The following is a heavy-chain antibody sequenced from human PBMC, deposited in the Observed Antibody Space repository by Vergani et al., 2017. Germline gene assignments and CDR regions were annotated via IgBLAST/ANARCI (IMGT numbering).Heavy chain of an antibody. D-gene: IGHD6-13*01. J-gene: IGHJ4*02. V-gene: IGHV2-26*01. CDR2: IFSNDEK. CDR3: ARIGRGQQQLVPN. CDR1: GFSLSTSGMR. Sequence: QVTLKESCPALVKPTQTLTLTCTFSGFSLSTSGMRASWIRQPPGKALEWLAHIFSNDEKSYSTSLKSRLTISKDTSKSQVVLTMTNMDPVDTATYYCARIGRGQQQLVPNWGQGTLVTVSS.